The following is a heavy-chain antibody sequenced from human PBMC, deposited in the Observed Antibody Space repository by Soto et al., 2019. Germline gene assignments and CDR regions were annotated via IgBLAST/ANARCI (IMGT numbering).Heavy chain of an antibody. CDR1: GDSISSINW. CDR3: ASSSGILAISLLDT. D-gene: IGHD3-10*01. CDR2: VYHTGTT. J-gene: IGHJ5*01. Sequence: QVQLQESGPGLVKPSGTLSLTCDVSGDSISSINWWMWVRQLPGKGLQWIGEVYHTGTTNYNPAPKSRVTISVDKSQTPFSLPVPSVTSADTAVNYCASSSGILAISLLDTWGQGALVTVSS. V-gene: IGHV4-4*02.